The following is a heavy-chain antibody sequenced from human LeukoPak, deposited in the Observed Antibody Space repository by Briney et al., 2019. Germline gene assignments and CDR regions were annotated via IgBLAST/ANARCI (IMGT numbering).Heavy chain of an antibody. Sequence: GGSLRLSCAASGFTFSSYAMTWVRQAPGKGLEWVSAIGDSGGSTSYADSVKGRFTISRDNSKNTLYLQMNSLRAEDTAVYYCAKVVGYNFWSGFDYWGQGALVTVSS. CDR1: GFTFSSYA. CDR3: AKVVGYNFWSGFDY. D-gene: IGHD3-3*01. V-gene: IGHV3-23*01. CDR2: IGDSGGST. J-gene: IGHJ4*02.